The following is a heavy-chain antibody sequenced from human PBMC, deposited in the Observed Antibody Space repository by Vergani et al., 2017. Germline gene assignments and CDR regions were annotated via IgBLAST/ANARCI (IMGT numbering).Heavy chain of an antibody. V-gene: IGHV4-4*03. CDR2: IYHSGST. D-gene: IGHD6-19*01. CDR1: GGSISSSNW. J-gene: IGHJ6*02. CDR3: ASRFAVAGTFHYYGMDV. Sequence: QLQLQESGSGLVKPPGTLSLTCAVSGGSISSSNWWSWVRQPPGKGLEWIGEIYHSGSTNYNPSLKSRVTISVDKSKNQFSLKLSSVTAADTAVYYCASRFAVAGTFHYYGMDVWGQGTTVTVSS.